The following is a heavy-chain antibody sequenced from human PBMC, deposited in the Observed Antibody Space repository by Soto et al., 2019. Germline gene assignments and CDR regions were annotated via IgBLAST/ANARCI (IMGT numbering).Heavy chain of an antibody. J-gene: IGHJ4*02. V-gene: IGHV3-74*01. Sequence: PGGPLRVYXGASGFTFSSYWMHWVRQAPGKGLVWVSRINSDGSSTSYADSVKGRFTISRDNAKNTLYLQMNSLRAEDTAVYYCARGGSTFFGYWGQGTLVTVSS. CDR3: ARGGSTFFGY. D-gene: IGHD3-3*01. CDR1: GFTFSSYW. CDR2: INSDGSST.